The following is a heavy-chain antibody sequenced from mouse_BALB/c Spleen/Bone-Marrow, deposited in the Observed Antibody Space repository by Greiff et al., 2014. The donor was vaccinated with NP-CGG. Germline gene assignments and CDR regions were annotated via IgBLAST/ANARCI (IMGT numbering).Heavy chain of an antibody. CDR2: INSNGGST. J-gene: IGHJ4*01. D-gene: IGHD2-3*01. CDR1: GFTFSSYG. CDR3: ARDGYYVFYAMDY. Sequence: VQLKQSGGGLVQPGGPLKLSCAASGFTFSSYGMSWVRQTPDKGLELVATINSNGGSTYYPDSVKGRFTISRDNARNTLYLQMSSLKSEDTAMYYCARDGYYVFYAMDYWGQGTSVTVSS. V-gene: IGHV5-6-3*01.